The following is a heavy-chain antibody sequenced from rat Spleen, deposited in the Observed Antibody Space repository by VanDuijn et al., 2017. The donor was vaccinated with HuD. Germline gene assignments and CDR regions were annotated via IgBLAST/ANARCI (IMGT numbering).Heavy chain of an antibody. V-gene: IGHV5-27*01. CDR3: TTGVY. Sequence: EVQLVESGGGLVQPGRSMKLSCAASGFTFSNYYMAWVRQAPTKGLEWVASITNSGLGTYYRDSVKGRFTISRDNAKSTLYLQMDSLRSEDTATYYCTTGVYWGQGVVVTVSS. J-gene: IGHJ2*01. CDR2: ITNSGLGT. CDR1: GFTFSNYY.